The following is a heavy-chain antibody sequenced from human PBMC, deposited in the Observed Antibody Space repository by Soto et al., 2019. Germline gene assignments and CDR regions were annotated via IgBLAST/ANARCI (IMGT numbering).Heavy chain of an antibody. V-gene: IGHV1-46*01. J-gene: IGHJ4*02. CDR1: GYTFTSYY. D-gene: IGHD3-22*01. CDR3: ARDPHYYDSSGYPFDY. CDR2: INPSGGST. Sequence: QVQLVQSGAEVKKPGASVKVSCKASGYTFTSYYMHWVRQAPGQGLEWMGIINPSGGSTSYAQKFQGIVTITRDTSTSTVYMELSSLRSEDTAVYYCARDPHYYDSSGYPFDYWGQGTLVTVSS.